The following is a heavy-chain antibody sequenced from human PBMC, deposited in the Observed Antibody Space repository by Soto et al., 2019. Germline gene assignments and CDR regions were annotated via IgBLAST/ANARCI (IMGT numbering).Heavy chain of an antibody. CDR1: GYSISSGYY. D-gene: IGHD3-22*01. CDR2: IYQSGST. V-gene: IGHV4-38-2*02. J-gene: IGHJ4*02. Sequence: SETLSLTCAVSGYSISSGYYWGWIRQSPGKGLEWIGSIYQSGSTYYNPSLKSRVTISVDTSKNQFSLKMRSVTAADTAVYYCARDDSSGYLFDYWGQGTLVTVSS. CDR3: ARDDSSGYLFDY.